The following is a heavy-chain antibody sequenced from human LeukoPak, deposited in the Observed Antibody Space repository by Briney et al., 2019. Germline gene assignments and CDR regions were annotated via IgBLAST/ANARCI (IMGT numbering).Heavy chain of an antibody. CDR1: EFTVSSDY. CDR2: ISSGGNT. J-gene: IGHJ4*02. Sequence: HPGGSLRLSCTASEFTVSSDYMNWVRQAPGKGLEWVSVISSGGNTYYADSVKGRFTISRDNAKNSLYLQMNSLRAEDTAVYYCAREGGSYYMLYYFDYWGQGTLVTVSS. D-gene: IGHD1-26*01. CDR3: AREGGSYYMLYYFDY. V-gene: IGHV3-66*01.